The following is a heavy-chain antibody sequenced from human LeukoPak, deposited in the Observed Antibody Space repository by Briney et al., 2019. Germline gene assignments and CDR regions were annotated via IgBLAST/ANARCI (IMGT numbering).Heavy chain of an antibody. Sequence: SETLSHTCTVSGGSISSYYWSWIRQPPGKGLEWIGYIYYSGSTNYNPSLKSRVTMSVDTSKTQFSLDLSSVTAADTAVYYCARDLGYSSGSNWFDPWGQGTLVTVSS. D-gene: IGHD6-19*01. CDR1: GGSISSYY. CDR2: IYYSGST. J-gene: IGHJ5*02. CDR3: ARDLGYSSGSNWFDP. V-gene: IGHV4-59*01.